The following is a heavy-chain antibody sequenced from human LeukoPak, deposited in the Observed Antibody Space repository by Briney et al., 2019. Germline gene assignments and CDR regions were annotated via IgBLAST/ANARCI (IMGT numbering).Heavy chain of an antibody. CDR3: ARQRNSYGFPFDY. V-gene: IGHV4-59*08. J-gene: IGHJ4*02. D-gene: IGHD5-18*01. CDR2: IYYSGST. Sequence: PSETLSLTCTVSGGSISSYYWSWIRQPRGKGLEWIGYIYYSGSTNYNPSLKSRVTISVDTAKNQFSLKLSSVTAADTAVYYCARQRNSYGFPFDYWGQGTLVTVS. CDR1: GGSISSYY.